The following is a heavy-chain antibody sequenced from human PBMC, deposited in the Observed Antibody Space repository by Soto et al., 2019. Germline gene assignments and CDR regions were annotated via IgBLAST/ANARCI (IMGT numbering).Heavy chain of an antibody. V-gene: IGHV4-59*01. Sequence: QVQLQESGPGLVKPSETLSLTCTVSGGSISSYHWNWIRQPPGEGLESIGYIYDSGRPYYNPALMSRVTIALDPSKTQSSLTLSSVTAADTAVYYCARAGIWFGTRLDYWGQGILVTVSS. CDR2: IYDSGRP. CDR3: ARAGIWFGTRLDY. D-gene: IGHD3-10*01. J-gene: IGHJ4*02. CDR1: GGSISSYH.